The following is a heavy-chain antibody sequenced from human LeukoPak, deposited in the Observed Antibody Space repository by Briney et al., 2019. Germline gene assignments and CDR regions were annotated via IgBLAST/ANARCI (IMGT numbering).Heavy chain of an antibody. J-gene: IGHJ4*02. CDR3: ARAYYYDSSGYHYPDFDY. CDR2: INPSGGST. V-gene: IGHV1-46*01. Sequence: ASVKVCCKASGYTFTSYYMHWVRQAPGQGLEWMGIINPSGGSTSYAQKFQGRVTMTRDTSTSTVYMELSSLRSEDTAVYYCARAYYYDSSGYHYPDFDYWGQGTLVTVSS. CDR1: GYTFTSYY. D-gene: IGHD3-22*01.